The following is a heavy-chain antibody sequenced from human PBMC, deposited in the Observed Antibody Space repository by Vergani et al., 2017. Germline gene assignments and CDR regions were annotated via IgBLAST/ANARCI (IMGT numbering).Heavy chain of an antibody. J-gene: IGHJ5*02. CDR1: GGSISSSSYY. Sequence: QVQLQQWGPGLVKPSETLSLTCTVSGGSISSSSYYWGWLRQPPGKGLEWIGSIYYSGSTYYNPSLKSRVTISVDTSKNQFSLKLSSVTAADTAVYYCALGGKVVPAGKEPDYGDYEGNWFDPWGQGTLVTVSS. V-gene: IGHV4-39*01. D-gene: IGHD4-17*01. CDR2: IYYSGST. CDR3: ALGGKVVPAGKEPDYGDYEGNWFDP.